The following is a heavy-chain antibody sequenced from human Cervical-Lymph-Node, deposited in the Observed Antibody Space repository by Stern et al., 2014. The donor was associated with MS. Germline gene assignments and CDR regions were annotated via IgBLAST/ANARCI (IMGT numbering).Heavy chain of an antibody. V-gene: IGHV1-69*01. D-gene: IGHD2-15*01. Sequence: VQLVESGAEVKKPGSSVKVSCKASGGTFNSYAISWVRQAPGQGLEWMGGIIPLFAAPIYAQKFQGRVTITVDQSTDTAYMELSTLRSDDTAVYYCARGVVVLERRGGFHYWGQGTLVTISS. J-gene: IGHJ4*02. CDR1: GGTFNSYA. CDR2: IIPLFAAP. CDR3: ARGVVVLERRGGFHY.